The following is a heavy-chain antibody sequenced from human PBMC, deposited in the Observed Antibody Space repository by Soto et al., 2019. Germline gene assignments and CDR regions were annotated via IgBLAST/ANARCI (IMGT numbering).Heavy chain of an antibody. J-gene: IGHJ4*02. CDR1: GYSISSSNW. D-gene: IGHD3-3*01. CDR2: IYYSGST. Sequence: SETLSLTCAVSGYSISSSNWWGWIRQPPGKGLEWIGYIYYSGSTYYNPSLKSRVTMSVDTSKNQFSLKLSSVTAVDTAVYYCARSYDFWSGYGYFDYWGQGTLVTVSS. V-gene: IGHV4-28*01. CDR3: ARSYDFWSGYGYFDY.